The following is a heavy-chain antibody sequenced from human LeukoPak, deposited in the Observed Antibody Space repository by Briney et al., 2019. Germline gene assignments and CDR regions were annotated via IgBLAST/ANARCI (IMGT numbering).Heavy chain of an antibody. Sequence: GGSLRLSCAASGFTFSSYAMSWVRQAPGKGLEWVSGTSGSGGTTEYADSVKGRFTISRDNAKNSLYLQMNSLRAEDTAVYYCARRYCSSTSCTLDYWGQGTLVTVSS. CDR2: TSGSGGTT. V-gene: IGHV3-23*01. D-gene: IGHD2-2*01. J-gene: IGHJ4*02. CDR3: ARRYCSSTSCTLDY. CDR1: GFTFSSYA.